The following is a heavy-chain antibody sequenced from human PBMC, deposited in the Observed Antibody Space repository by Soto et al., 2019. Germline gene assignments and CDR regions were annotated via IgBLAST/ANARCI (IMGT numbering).Heavy chain of an antibody. CDR2: INHSGST. Sequence: QVQLQQWGAGLLKPSETLSLTCAVYGGSFSGYYWSWIRQPPGKGLEWIGEINHSGSTNYNPSLKSRVTISVDTSKNQFSLRLSSVTAADTAVYYCARGHSYYDFWSGAKAARKTQSYGMDVWGQGTTVTVSS. V-gene: IGHV4-34*01. CDR1: GGSFSGYY. D-gene: IGHD3-3*01. J-gene: IGHJ6*02. CDR3: ARGHSYYDFWSGAKAARKTQSYGMDV.